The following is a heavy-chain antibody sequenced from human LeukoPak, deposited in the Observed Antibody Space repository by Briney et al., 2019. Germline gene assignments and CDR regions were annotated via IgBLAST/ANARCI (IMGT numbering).Heavy chain of an antibody. V-gene: IGHV1-18*01. CDR1: GYTFTSYG. D-gene: IGHD2-2*01. J-gene: IGHJ4*02. Sequence: ASVKVSCKASGYTFTSYGISWVRQAPGQGLEWMGWISAYNGNTNYAQKLQGRVTMTTDTSTSTAYMELRSLRSDDTAVYYCARVDGLAEYQLPSDYWGQGTLVTVSS. CDR3: ARVDGLAEYQLPSDY. CDR2: ISAYNGNT.